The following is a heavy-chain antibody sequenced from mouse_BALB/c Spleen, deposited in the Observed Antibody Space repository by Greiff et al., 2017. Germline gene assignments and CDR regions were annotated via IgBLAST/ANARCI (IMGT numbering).Heavy chain of an antibody. CDR3: ARGDYDGLGY. D-gene: IGHD2-4*01. V-gene: IGHV1-20*02. CDR2: INPYNGDT. J-gene: IGHJ2*01. Sequence: EVKLQESGPELVKPGASVKISCKASGYSFTGYFMNWVMQSHGKSLEWIGRINPYNGDTFYNQKFKGKATLTVDKSSSTAHMELRSLASEDSAVYYCARGDYDGLGYWGQGTTLTVSS. CDR1: GYSFTGYF.